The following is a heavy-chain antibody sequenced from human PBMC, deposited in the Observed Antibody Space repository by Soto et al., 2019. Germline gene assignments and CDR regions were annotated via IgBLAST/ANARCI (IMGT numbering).Heavy chain of an antibody. CDR1: GGSISSYY. V-gene: IGHV4-59*01. D-gene: IGHD3-16*01. CDR2: IYYTGST. J-gene: IGHJ4*02. Sequence: QVQLQESGPGLVKPSETLSLTCTVSGGSISSYYWSWIRQPPGKGLEWIGYIYYTGSTNYNPSLKSRVTFSVDTSKNQFSLQLSSVTAADTAVYYCARAWGRVFDYWGQGTLVTVSS. CDR3: ARAWGRVFDY.